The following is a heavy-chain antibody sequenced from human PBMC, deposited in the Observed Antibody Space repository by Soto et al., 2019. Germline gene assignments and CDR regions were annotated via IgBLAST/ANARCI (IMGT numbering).Heavy chain of an antibody. D-gene: IGHD6-19*01. J-gene: IGHJ5*02. CDR2: IVVGSGNT. V-gene: IGHV1-58*01. CDR3: ARDIIRGWTKNWFDP. Sequence: SVKVSCKASGFTFTSSAVQWVRQARGQRLEWIGWIVVGSGNTNYAQKFQERVTITRDMSTSTAYMELSSLRSEDTAVYYCARDIIRGWTKNWFDPWGQGTLVTVSS. CDR1: GFTFTSSA.